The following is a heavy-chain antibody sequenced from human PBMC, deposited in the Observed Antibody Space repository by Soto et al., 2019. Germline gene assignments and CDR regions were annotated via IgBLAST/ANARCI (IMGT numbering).Heavy chain of an antibody. J-gene: IGHJ4*02. CDR2: IYYSGST. Sequence: QVQLQESGPGLVKPSQTLSLTCTVSGGSISSGDYYWSWIRQPPGKGLEWIGYIYYSGSTYYNPSRKSRVTRSVDTSKNQSSLKLSSVTAADTAVYYCARVQGGGGAMVHNYWGQGTLVTVSS. CDR3: ARVQGGGGAMVHNY. D-gene: IGHD5-18*01. V-gene: IGHV4-30-4*01. CDR1: GGSISSGDYY.